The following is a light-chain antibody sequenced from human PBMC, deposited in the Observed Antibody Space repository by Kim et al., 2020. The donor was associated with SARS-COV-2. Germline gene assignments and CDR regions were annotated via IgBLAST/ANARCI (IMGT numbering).Light chain of an antibody. Sequence: SVKLTCTLSSGHSSYDIAWHQQQPKKGPRYLMKLNSDGSHNKGDGIPDRFSGSSSGAERYLTISSLQSEDEADYYCQTWGTGIRVFGGGTQLTVL. CDR3: QTWGTGIRV. V-gene: IGLV4-69*01. J-gene: IGLJ2*01. CDR2: LNSDGSH. CDR1: SGHSSYD.